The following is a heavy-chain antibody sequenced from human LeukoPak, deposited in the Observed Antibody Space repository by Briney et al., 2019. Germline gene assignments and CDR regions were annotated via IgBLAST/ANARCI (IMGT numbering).Heavy chain of an antibody. V-gene: IGHV3-7*01. J-gene: IGHJ4*02. CDR1: GFSFSSYW. D-gene: IGHD3-10*01. CDR3: ARDFYYGSGSYYGY. Sequence: GGSLRLSCEASGFSFSSYWMSWVRQAPGKGLEWVANIKQDGSEKYYVDSVKGRFTISRDNAKNSLYLQMNSLRAEDTAVYYCARDFYYGSGSYYGYWGQGTLVTVSS. CDR2: IKQDGSEK.